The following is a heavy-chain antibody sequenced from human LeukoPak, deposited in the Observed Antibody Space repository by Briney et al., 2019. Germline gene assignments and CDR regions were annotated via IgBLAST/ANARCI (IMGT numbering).Heavy chain of an antibody. D-gene: IGHD1-26*01. CDR1: GFTVSSNY. CDR3: ARGGSYLSAFDI. J-gene: IGHJ3*02. Sequence: PGGSLRLSCAASGFTVSSNYMSWVRQAPGKGLEWVSIIYSGGSAFYADSVKGRFTISRDNSKNTLYLQMNSLRAEDTAVYYCARGGSYLSAFDIWGQGTMVTVSS. CDR2: IYSGGSA. V-gene: IGHV3-53*01.